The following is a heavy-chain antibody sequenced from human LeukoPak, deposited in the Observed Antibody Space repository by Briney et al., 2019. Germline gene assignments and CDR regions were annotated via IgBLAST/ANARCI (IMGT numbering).Heavy chain of an antibody. CDR3: ASAPATSYGVPYYYYYGMDV. D-gene: IGHD5-18*01. CDR2: IIPIFGTA. J-gene: IGHJ6*04. CDR1: GGTFSSYA. V-gene: IGHV1-69*06. Sequence: GASVKVSCKASGGTFSSYAISWVRRAPGQGLEWMGGIIPIFGTANYAQKFQGRVTITADKSTSTAYMELSSLRSEDTAVYYCASAPATSYGVPYYYYYGMDVWGKGTTVTVSS.